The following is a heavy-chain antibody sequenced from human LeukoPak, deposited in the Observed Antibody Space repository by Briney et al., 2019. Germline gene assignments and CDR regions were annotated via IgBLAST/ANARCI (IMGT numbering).Heavy chain of an antibody. V-gene: IGHV1-2*02. Sequence: ASVRVSCKASGYTFTDYYIHWVRQAAGQGLEWMGWINPNSGGTNYAQKFQGRITMTRDTSISTAYMELSRLRSDDTAVYYCARDYERIIMVRGVPLSPQTVFDPWGQGTLVTVSS. CDR1: GYTFTDYY. CDR2: INPNSGGT. D-gene: IGHD3-10*01. J-gene: IGHJ5*02. CDR3: ARDYERIIMVRGVPLSPQTVFDP.